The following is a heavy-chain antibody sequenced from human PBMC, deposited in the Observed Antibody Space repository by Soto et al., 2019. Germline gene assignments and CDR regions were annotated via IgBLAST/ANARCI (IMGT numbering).Heavy chain of an antibody. CDR3: ARQLPTAIRGGYYYSYGMDV. CDR1: GSIFSSYW. J-gene: IGHJ6*02. D-gene: IGHD2-2*02. CDR2: LHSDGRTT. Sequence: EVQLVESGGGLVQPGGSLRLSCAASGSIFSSYWMNWVRQAPGKGLVWVSRLHSDGRTTSYADSVKGRFTMSRDNAKNTLYLQMNSLRAEDTAVYYCARQLPTAIRGGYYYSYGMDVWGQGTTVTVSS. V-gene: IGHV3-74*01.